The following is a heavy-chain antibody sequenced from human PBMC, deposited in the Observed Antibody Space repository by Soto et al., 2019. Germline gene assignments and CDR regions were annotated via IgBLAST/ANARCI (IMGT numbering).Heavy chain of an antibody. CDR3: AVAVAGPTAIGY. V-gene: IGHV3-74*01. CDR2: INSDGSRT. D-gene: IGHD6-19*01. Sequence: EVQLVESGGGLVQPGGSLRLSCAASGFTFSSYWMHWVRQAPGKGLVWVSRINSDGSRTSYADSVKGRFTISRDNAKNTLYLQMHSLRAEDTAVYYCAVAVAGPTAIGYWGQGTLVTVSS. J-gene: IGHJ4*02. CDR1: GFTFSSYW.